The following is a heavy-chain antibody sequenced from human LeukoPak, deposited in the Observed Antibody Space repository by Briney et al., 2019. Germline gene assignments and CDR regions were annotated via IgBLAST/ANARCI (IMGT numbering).Heavy chain of an antibody. D-gene: IGHD5-24*01. V-gene: IGHV3-72*01. Sequence: GGSLRLSCAASGFIFSTYSMNWVRQAPGKGLEWVARIREKPHSYSTEYAASVKGRFTISRDDSKNSLYLRMSSLKTEDTAVYYCARGFRYGSNWGFDYWGQGTLVTVSS. CDR2: IREKPHSYST. CDR1: GFIFSTYS. CDR3: ARGFRYGSNWGFDY. J-gene: IGHJ4*02.